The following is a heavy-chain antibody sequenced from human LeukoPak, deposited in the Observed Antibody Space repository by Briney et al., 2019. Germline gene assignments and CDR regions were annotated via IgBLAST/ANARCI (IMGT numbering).Heavy chain of an antibody. CDR3: AIRPRVVTHYYYGMDV. CDR2: IKHDGSEK. J-gene: IGHJ6*02. V-gene: IGHV3-7*03. CDR1: GFTFSRNW. Sequence: GGSLRLSCAASGFTFSRNWMTWVRQAPGKGLEWVANIKHDGSEKYYVDSVKGRFTVSRDNAKSPLYPQMNSLRAEDTAVYYCAIRPRVVTHYYYGMDVWGQGTTVTVSS. D-gene: IGHD4-23*01.